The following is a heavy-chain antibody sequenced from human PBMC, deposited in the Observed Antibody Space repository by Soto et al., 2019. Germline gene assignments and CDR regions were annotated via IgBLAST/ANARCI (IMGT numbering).Heavy chain of an antibody. CDR2: INGDGTRT. D-gene: IGHD3-10*01. V-gene: IGHV3-74*01. J-gene: IGHJ3*02. CDR1: GFSFRNQW. Sequence: EVQLEESGGGSVQLGESLRVSCVASGFSFRNQWMHWVRQVAGKGLVWVSRINGDGTRTSYADFVKGRFTVSRDNARNLLFLQLNSLTGEDSGVYSCARGGAAGRGDAIDMWGPGTTVAVTS. CDR3: ARGGAAGRGDAIDM.